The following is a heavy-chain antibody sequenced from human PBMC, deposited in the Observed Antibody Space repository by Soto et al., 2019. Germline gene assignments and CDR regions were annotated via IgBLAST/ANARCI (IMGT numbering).Heavy chain of an antibody. J-gene: IGHJ3*02. CDR2: ISAYNGNT. CDR1: GYTFTSYG. D-gene: IGHD6-19*01. CDR3: ARDESGWYHDAFDI. Sequence: AASVKVSCKASGYTFTSYGISWVRQAPGQGLEWMGWISAYNGNTNYAQKLQGRVTMTTDTSTSTAYMELRSLRSDDTAVYYCARDESGWYHDAFDIWGQGTMVTVSS. V-gene: IGHV1-18*01.